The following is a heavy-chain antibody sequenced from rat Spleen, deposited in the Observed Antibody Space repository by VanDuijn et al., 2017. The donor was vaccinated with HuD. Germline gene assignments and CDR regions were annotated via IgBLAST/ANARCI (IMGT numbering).Heavy chain of an antibody. Sequence: QVQLKESGPGLVQPSETLSLTCTVSGFSVTNNGVSWVRQPPGKDLEWIAAILSGGSTYYNSVFKSRLSISRDTSKNQVFLKMNSLQTDDTAIYFCARTYGGYSAHWFAYWGQGTLVTVSA. D-gene: IGHD1-11*01. CDR2: ILSGGST. CDR3: ARTYGGYSAHWFAY. J-gene: IGHJ3*01. CDR1: GFSVTNNG. V-gene: IGHV2S8*01.